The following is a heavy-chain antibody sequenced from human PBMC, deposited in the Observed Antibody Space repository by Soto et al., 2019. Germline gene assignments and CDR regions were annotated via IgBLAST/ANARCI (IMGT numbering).Heavy chain of an antibody. V-gene: IGHV1-18*01. CDR2: ISTYNGNT. Sequence: ASVKVSCKASGGTFSSYTISWVRQAPGQGLEWMGWISTYNGNTNYAQTFQGRVTMTTDTSTSTVHMEVRSLRSDDTAVYYCAREGVAPYYYYGMDVWGQGTPVTVSS. J-gene: IGHJ6*02. CDR3: AREGVAPYYYYGMDV. CDR1: GGTFSSYT. D-gene: IGHD5-12*01.